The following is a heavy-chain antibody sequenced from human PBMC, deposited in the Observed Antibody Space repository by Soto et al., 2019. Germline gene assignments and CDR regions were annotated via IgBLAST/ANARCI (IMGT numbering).Heavy chain of an antibody. V-gene: IGHV3-9*01. D-gene: IGHD3-10*01. CDR3: AKVRGASDPWGYYYYGMDV. CDR1: GFTFDDYT. Sequence: PGGSLRLSCAASGFTFDDYTMHWVRQAPGKGLEWVSGISWNSGSIGYADSVKGRFTISRDNAKNSLYLQMNSLRAEDTALYYCAKVRGASDPWGYYYYGMDVWGQGTTVTVSS. CDR2: ISWNSGSI. J-gene: IGHJ6*02.